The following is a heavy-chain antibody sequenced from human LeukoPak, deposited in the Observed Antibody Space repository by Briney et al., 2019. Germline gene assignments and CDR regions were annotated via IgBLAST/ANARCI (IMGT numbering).Heavy chain of an antibody. J-gene: IGHJ4*02. Sequence: QPGGSLRLSCAASGFTVSSNYMSWVRQAPGEGLEWVSVIYSGGSTYYADSVKGRFTISRDNSKNTLYLQMNSLRAEDTAVYYCARGYCSGGSCYPFDYWGQGTLVTVSS. CDR2: IYSGGST. CDR3: ARGYCSGGSCYPFDY. CDR1: GFTVSSNY. V-gene: IGHV3-53*01. D-gene: IGHD2-15*01.